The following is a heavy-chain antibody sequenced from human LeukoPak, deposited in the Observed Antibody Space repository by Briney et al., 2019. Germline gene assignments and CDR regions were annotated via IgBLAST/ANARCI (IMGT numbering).Heavy chain of an antibody. CDR1: GGSISSYY. D-gene: IGHD3-22*01. Sequence: SETLSLTCTVSGGSISSYYWSWIRQPPGKGLEWIGYIYYSGSTNYNPSLKSRVTISVDTSKNQFSLKLSSVTAADTDVYYCARDLGGSGYYYSPDYYYYMDVWGKGTTVTVAS. J-gene: IGHJ6*03. CDR3: ARDLGGSGYYYSPDYYYYMDV. V-gene: IGHV4-59*01. CDR2: IYYSGST.